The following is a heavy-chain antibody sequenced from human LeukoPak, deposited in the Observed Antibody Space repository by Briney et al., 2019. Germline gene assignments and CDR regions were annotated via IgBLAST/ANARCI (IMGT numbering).Heavy chain of an antibody. CDR1: GGSIPTKNFY. Sequence: ETLSLTCTVSGGSIPTKNFYWGWIRQPPGKGLEWIGSVFYSGRTYYNPSLKSRVTIFVDPSKNQFSLNLRSVTAADTAVYYCARHSAHSSTNDAFDMWGQGTLVIVSS. D-gene: IGHD6-13*01. V-gene: IGHV4-39*01. J-gene: IGHJ3*02. CDR2: VFYSGRT. CDR3: ARHSAHSSTNDAFDM.